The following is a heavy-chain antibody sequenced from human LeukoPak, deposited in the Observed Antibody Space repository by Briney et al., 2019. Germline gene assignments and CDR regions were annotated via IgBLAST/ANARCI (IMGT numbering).Heavy chain of an antibody. CDR2: ISYDGSNK. CDR3: AKGCTSINCFVADV. D-gene: IGHD2-2*01. J-gene: IGHJ6*02. CDR1: GFTFSSYT. V-gene: IGHV3-30*18. Sequence: PGGSLRLSCAASGFTFSSYTMSWVRQAPGKGLEWVAVISYDGSNKYYADSVKGRFTTSRDNSKNTLYLQMNSLRAEDTAVYYCAKGCTSINCFVADVWGQGTTVTVSS.